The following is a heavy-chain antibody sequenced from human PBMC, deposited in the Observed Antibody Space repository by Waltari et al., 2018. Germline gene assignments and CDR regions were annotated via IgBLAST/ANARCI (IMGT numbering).Heavy chain of an antibody. CDR1: GGSVSSGPYC. CDR3: ARSTSSLYDF. CDR2: RCNTVTT. V-gene: IGHV4-39*01. J-gene: IGHJ4*02. Sequence: QLQLQESGPGLVNPSGTLSLTCTVSGGSVSSGPYCWGWIRQPPGKGLEWMGSRCNTVTTYYNPALKSRFTTSVDASKNQFSLKLTSVTASDTAVYYCARSTSSLYDFWGQGTQVTVSS. D-gene: IGHD6-6*01.